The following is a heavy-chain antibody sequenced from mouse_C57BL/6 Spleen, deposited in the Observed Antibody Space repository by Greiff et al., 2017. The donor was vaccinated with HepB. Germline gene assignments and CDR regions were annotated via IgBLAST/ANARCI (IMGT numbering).Heavy chain of an antibody. CDR1: GFTFSSYA. V-gene: IGHV5-9-1*02. J-gene: IGHJ2*01. Sequence: VQLKESGEGLVKPGGSLKLSCAASGFTFSSYAMSWVRQTPEKRLEWVAYISSGGDYIYYADTVKGRFTISRDNARNTLYLQMSSLKSEDTAMYYCTRDGTGTRFDYWGQGTTLTVSS. CDR2: ISSGGDYI. CDR3: TRDGTGTRFDY. D-gene: IGHD4-1*01.